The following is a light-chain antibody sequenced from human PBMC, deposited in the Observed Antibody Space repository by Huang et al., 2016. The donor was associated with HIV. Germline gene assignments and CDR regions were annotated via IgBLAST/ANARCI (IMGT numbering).Light chain of an antibody. Sequence: DLQMTQSPSSLSASVGDRVTITCRASQSISSYLIWYQQKPGKAPKLLIYSASTLQRGFPSRFRVSGSGTDCTLTISSLQPEDFATYYCQQSYETPTFGQGTKGEIK. CDR3: QQSYETPT. CDR2: SAS. J-gene: IGKJ1*01. CDR1: QSISSY. V-gene: IGKV1-39*01.